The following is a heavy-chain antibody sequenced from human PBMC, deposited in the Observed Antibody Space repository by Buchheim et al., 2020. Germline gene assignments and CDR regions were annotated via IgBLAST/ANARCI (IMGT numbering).Heavy chain of an antibody. CDR2: ISGGGSST. V-gene: IGHV3-23*01. Sequence: EVQLLESGGGLVQPGGSLRLSCAASGFTFSNYAMNWVRQAPGKGLEWVSTISGGGSSTYYADSVKGRFTISRDNSKNTLYLQMNRLRAGDTAVYYCTKERMAVIPAAKYYYYGIDVWGQGTT. D-gene: IGHD2-2*01. CDR3: TKERMAVIPAAKYYYYGIDV. CDR1: GFTFSNYA. J-gene: IGHJ6*02.